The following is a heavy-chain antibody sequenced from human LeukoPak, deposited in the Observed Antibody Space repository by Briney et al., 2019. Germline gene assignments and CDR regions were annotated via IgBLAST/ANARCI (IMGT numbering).Heavy chain of an antibody. D-gene: IGHD3-10*01. CDR1: GGSISSGSYY. Sequence: SETLSLTCTVSGGSISSGSYYWSWIRQPAGKGLEWIGRIYTSGSTNYNPSLKSRVTISVDTSKNQFSLKLSSVTAADTAVYYCARHRITMVRGVIRRYYFDYWGQGTLVTVSS. CDR2: IYTSGST. CDR3: ARHRITMVRGVIRRYYFDY. V-gene: IGHV4-61*02. J-gene: IGHJ4*02.